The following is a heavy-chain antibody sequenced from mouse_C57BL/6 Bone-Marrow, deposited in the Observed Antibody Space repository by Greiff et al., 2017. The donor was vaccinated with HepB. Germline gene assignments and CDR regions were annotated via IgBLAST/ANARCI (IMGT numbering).Heavy chain of an antibody. CDR3: ERVDWDWFAY. CDR2: SNPNNGGT. Sequence: EVKLMESGPELVKPGASVKIPCKASGYTFTDYNMDWVKQSHGKSLEWIGDSNPNNGGTIYNQKFKDKATLTVDKSSSTACMELRSLTSEDTAVYYCERVDWDWFAYWGQGTLVTVSA. J-gene: IGHJ3*01. D-gene: IGHD4-1*01. CDR1: GYTFTDYN. V-gene: IGHV1-18*01.